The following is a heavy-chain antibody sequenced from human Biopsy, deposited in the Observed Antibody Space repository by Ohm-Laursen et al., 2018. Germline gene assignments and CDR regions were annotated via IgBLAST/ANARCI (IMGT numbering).Heavy chain of an antibody. CDR3: ARGTGRYYVYGAFDI. Sequence: DTLSLTCTVSGDSINNYYWSWIRQPAGKGLEWIGRIYTSGSPNYNLSLESRVTMSVGTSKNQSSPNLRSVTAADTAVYYCARGTGRYYVYGAFDIWGQGTVVTVSS. V-gene: IGHV4-4*07. J-gene: IGHJ3*02. CDR1: GDSINNYY. D-gene: IGHD1-26*01. CDR2: IYTSGSP.